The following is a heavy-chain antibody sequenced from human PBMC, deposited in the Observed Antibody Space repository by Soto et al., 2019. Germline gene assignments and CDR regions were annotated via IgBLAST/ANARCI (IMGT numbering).Heavy chain of an antibody. V-gene: IGHV4-59*01. CDR3: ARSDGRY. J-gene: IGHJ4*02. Sequence: SETLSLTCTVSSGSISSYYWSWIRQPPGKGLEWIGYIYYSGSTNYNPSLKSRVTISVDTSKNQFSLKLSSVTAADTAVYYCARSDGRYWGQGTLVTVSS. CDR2: IYYSGST. CDR1: SGSISSYY.